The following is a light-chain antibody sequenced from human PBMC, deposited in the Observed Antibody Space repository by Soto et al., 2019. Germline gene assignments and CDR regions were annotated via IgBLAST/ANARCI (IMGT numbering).Light chain of an antibody. Sequence: VVLTQSPGTLSLPPGERATLSCRASQSVVSNYLAWYQQKPGQTLSLLIYGASSRATGIPDRFSGSGSGTDFTLTISRLEPEDFAVYYCQQHNSSPWMFGQGTKVDIK. J-gene: IGKJ1*01. V-gene: IGKV3-20*01. CDR3: QQHNSSPWM. CDR1: QSVVSNY. CDR2: GAS.